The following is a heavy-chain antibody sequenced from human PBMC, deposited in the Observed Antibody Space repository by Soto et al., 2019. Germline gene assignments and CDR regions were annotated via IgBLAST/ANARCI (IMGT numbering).Heavy chain of an antibody. J-gene: IGHJ4*02. Sequence: GASVKVSCKASGGTFSSYAISWVRQAPGQGLEWMGGIIPIFGTANYAQKFQGRVTITADESTSTAYMELSSLRSEDTAVYYCAVYYYDSSGYPDFEYWGQGTLVTVSS. D-gene: IGHD3-22*01. V-gene: IGHV1-69*13. CDR3: AVYYYDSSGYPDFEY. CDR2: IIPIFGTA. CDR1: GGTFSSYA.